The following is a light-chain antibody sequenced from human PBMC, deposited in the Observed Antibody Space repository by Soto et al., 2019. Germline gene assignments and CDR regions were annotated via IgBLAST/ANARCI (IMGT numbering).Light chain of an antibody. CDR3: QAWDRSTGV. CDR1: KLGDKY. CDR2: QNN. J-gene: IGLJ1*01. Sequence: SYDLTQPPSVSVSPGQTASITCSGDKLGDKYACWYQQKPGQSPVLVIYQNNKRPSGIPERFSGSNSGNTATLTISGTQAMDEADYYCQAWDRSTGVFGNGTKVTVL. V-gene: IGLV3-1*01.